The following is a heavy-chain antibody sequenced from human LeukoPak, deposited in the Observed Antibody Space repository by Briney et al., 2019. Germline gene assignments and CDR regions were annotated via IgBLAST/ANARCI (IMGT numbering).Heavy chain of an antibody. CDR3: ARHEGDGFDY. CDR2: IYYSGST. D-gene: IGHD5-24*01. Sequence: SGTLSLTCTVSGGSISSYYWGWIRQPPGKGLEWIGSIYYSGSTYYNPSLKSRVTISVDTSKNQFSLKLSSVTAADTAVYYCARHEGDGFDYWGQGTLVTVSS. CDR1: GGSISSYY. J-gene: IGHJ4*02. V-gene: IGHV4-39*01.